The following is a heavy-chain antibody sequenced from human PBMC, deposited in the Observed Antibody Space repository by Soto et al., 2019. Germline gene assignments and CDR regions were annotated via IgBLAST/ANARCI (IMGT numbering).Heavy chain of an antibody. D-gene: IGHD3-3*01. J-gene: IGHJ5*02. CDR1: GYPFTSYH. CDR2: INPTEWRT. CDR3: ARGREISFGYNWFDP. Sequence: QVQLVQSGAEMRKPGASLQLSCQTSGYPFTSYHVHWVRQAPGQGLEWMGVINPTEWRTRYSQKFQDRVNMTRDTSTSTVYMELSSLRSEDTAIYFCARGREISFGYNWFDPWGQGTVVTVSS. V-gene: IGHV1-46*01.